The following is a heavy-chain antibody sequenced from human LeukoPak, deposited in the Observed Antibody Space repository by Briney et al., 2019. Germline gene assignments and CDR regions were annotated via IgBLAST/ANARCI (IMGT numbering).Heavy chain of an antibody. CDR3: SRANYFDY. Sequence: PSETLSLTCTVSGGSISSYYWSWFRQPPGKGLEWIGSIYYRGSANYNPSLRSRVTISVDTSKNQFSLKLRSVTAADSALYYCSRANYFDYWGQGILVIVSS. CDR1: GGSISSYY. V-gene: IGHV4-59*01. J-gene: IGHJ4*02. CDR2: IYYRGSA.